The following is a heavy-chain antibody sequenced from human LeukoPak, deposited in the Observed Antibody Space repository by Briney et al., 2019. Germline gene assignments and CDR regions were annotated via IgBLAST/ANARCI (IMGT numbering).Heavy chain of an antibody. CDR1: GGSFSGYY. CDR3: ARAQRRVTMIVVVTRKGPYDY. J-gene: IGHJ4*02. CDR2: INHSGST. D-gene: IGHD3-22*01. V-gene: IGHV4-34*01. Sequence: SETLSLTCAVYGGSFSGYYWSWIRQPPGKGLEWIGEINHSGSTNYNPSLKSRVTISVDTSKNQFSLKLSSVTAADTAVYYCARAQRRVTMIVVVTRKGPYDYWGQGTLVTVSS.